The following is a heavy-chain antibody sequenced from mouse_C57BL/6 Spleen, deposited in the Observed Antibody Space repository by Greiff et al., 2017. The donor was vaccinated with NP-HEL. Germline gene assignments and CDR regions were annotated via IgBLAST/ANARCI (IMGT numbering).Heavy chain of an antibody. J-gene: IGHJ2*01. CDR2: IYPGSGST. V-gene: IGHV1-55*01. Sequence: QVQLQQPGAELVKPGASVKMSCKASGYTFTSYWITWVKQRPGQGLEWIGDIYPGSGSTNYNEKFKSKATLTVDKSSSTAYMQLSSLTSEDSAVYYCARRRGYFDYWGQGTTLTVSS. CDR3: ARRRGYFDY. CDR1: GYTFTSYW.